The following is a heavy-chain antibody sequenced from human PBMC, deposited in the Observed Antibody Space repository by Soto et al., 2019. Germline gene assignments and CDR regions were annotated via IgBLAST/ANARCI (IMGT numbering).Heavy chain of an antibody. CDR1: GGTFSSYA. CDR2: IIPIFGTA. CDR3: ASLPENRYGSGVFDY. J-gene: IGHJ4*02. D-gene: IGHD3-10*01. Sequence: GDSVKVSCKASGGTFSSYAISWVRQARGQGLEWMGGIIPIFGTANYAQKFQGRVTITADESTSTANMELSSLSSEDTAVYYCASLPENRYGSGVFDYWGQGPLLTVSS. V-gene: IGHV1-69*13.